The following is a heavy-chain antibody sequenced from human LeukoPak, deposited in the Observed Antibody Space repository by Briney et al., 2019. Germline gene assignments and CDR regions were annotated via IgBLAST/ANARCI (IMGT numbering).Heavy chain of an antibody. CDR3: AKTYSRGVEGWFDP. CDR2: ISGSGGST. Sequence: GGSLRLSCAASGFTFSSYAMSWVRQAPGKGQEWVSAISGSGGSTYYADSVKGRFTISRDNSKNTLYLQMNSLRAEDTAVYYCAKTYSRGVEGWFDPWGQGTLVTVSS. D-gene: IGHD6-19*01. CDR1: GFTFSSYA. J-gene: IGHJ5*02. V-gene: IGHV3-23*01.